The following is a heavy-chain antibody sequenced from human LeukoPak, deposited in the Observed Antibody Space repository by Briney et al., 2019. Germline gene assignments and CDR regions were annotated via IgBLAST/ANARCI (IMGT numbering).Heavy chain of an antibody. CDR1: GFTFSSYA. J-gene: IGHJ4*02. CDR2: ISGSGGNT. V-gene: IGHV3-23*01. D-gene: IGHD3-16*02. CDR3: AKTVSGSHSYQGGDY. Sequence: TGGSLRLSCAASGFTFSSYAMSWVRQAPGKGLEWVSAISGSGGNTYYADSVKGRFTMSRDNSKNTLYLQMNSLRAEDTAVYFCAKTVSGSHSYQGGDYWGQGTLSPCPQ.